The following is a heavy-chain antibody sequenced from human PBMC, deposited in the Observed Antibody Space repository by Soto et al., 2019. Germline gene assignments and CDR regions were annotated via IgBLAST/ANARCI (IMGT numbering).Heavy chain of an antibody. CDR2: INAGNGNA. V-gene: IGHV1-3*01. Sequence: SVKVSCKASGYTSTSYAMHWVRQAPGQRPEWMGWINAGNGNAKYSQKFQGRVTITRDTSASTAYMELSSLRSEDTAVYYCASLLWSGTFDYWGQRTLVTGSS. J-gene: IGHJ4*02. D-gene: IGHD3-3*01. CDR3: ASLLWSGTFDY. CDR1: GYTSTSYA.